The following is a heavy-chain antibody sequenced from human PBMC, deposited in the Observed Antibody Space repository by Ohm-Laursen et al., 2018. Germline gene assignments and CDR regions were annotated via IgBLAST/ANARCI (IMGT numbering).Heavy chain of an antibody. D-gene: IGHD1-26*01. J-gene: IGHJ6*02. CDR3: VRDGVGAIRRICYYGMDV. Sequence: GSLRLSCAASGFTFSSYGMNWVRQAPGKGLEWVSYISSGDNTIYDADSVKGRFTISRDNAKNSLYLQMNSLRAEDTAVYYCVRDGVGAIRRICYYGMDVWGQGTTVTVSS. CDR2: ISSGDNTI. CDR1: GFTFSSYG. V-gene: IGHV3-48*03.